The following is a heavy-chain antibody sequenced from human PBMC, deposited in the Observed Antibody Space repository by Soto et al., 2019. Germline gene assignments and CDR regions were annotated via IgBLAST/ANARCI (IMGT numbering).Heavy chain of an antibody. J-gene: IGHJ4*02. CDR3: ARGLGYCSGGSCYGFDY. CDR2: ISYDGSNK. V-gene: IGHV3-30-3*01. Sequence: QVQLVESGGGVVQPGRSLRLSCAASGFTFSSYAMHWVRQAPGKGLEWVAVISYDGSNKYYADSVKGRFTISRDNSKNTLYLQMNSLRAGDTAVYYCARGLGYCSGGSCYGFDYWGQGTLVTVSS. CDR1: GFTFSSYA. D-gene: IGHD2-15*01.